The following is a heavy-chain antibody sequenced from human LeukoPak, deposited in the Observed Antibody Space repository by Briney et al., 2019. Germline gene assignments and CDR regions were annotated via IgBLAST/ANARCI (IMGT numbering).Heavy chain of an antibody. D-gene: IGHD6-6*01. CDR2: IYTSGST. CDR1: GGSISSGSYS. CDR3: AREYGYSSSPDAFDI. Sequence: SQTLSLTCTVSGGSISSGSYSWSWIRQPAGKGLEWIGRIYTSGSTNYNPSLKSRVTISVDTSKNQFSLKLSSVTAADTAVYYCAREYGYSSSPDAFDIWGQGTMVTVSS. J-gene: IGHJ3*02. V-gene: IGHV4-61*02.